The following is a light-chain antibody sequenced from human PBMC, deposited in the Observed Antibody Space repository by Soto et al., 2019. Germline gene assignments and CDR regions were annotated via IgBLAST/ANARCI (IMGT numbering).Light chain of an antibody. V-gene: IGKV3-15*01. J-gene: IGKJ4*01. CDR3: QQYNNWPLT. CDR2: GAS. Sequence: EIVMTQSPATLSVSPGERATLSCRASQSVSSNLAWYQQKPGQAPRLLIYGASTRATGIPARFSGSGSGTEFTLTISSLQSEDFAVYYCQQYNNWPLTCGGGTNVEIK. CDR1: QSVSSN.